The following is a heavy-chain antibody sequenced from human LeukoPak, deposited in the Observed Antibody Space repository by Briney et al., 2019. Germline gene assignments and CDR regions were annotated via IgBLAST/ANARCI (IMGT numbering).Heavy chain of an antibody. CDR2: INPSGGST. CDR3: ARSPVGYDSSGYYPDH. Sequence: ASVKVSCKASGYTFTSYYMHWVRQAPGQGLEWMGIINPSGGSTSYAQKFQGRVTMTRDTSTSTVYMELSSLRSEDTAVYFCARSPVGYDSSGYYPDHWGQGTLVTASS. D-gene: IGHD3-22*01. V-gene: IGHV1-46*01. J-gene: IGHJ5*02. CDR1: GYTFTSYY.